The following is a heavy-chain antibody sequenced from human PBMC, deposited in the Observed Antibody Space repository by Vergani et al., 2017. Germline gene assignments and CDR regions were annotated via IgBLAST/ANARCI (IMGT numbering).Heavy chain of an antibody. D-gene: IGHD2-21*01. J-gene: IGHJ4*02. CDR1: GFTFSCYG. Sequence: QVQLVESGGGVVQPGGSLRLSCAASGFTFSCYGMHWVRQAPGKGLEWVAFIRYDGSNKYYADSVKGRFTISRDNSKNTLYLQMNSLRAEDTAVYYCAKDPYCGGDCYLDYWGQGTLVTVSS. V-gene: IGHV3-30*02. CDR2: IRYDGSNK. CDR3: AKDPYCGGDCYLDY.